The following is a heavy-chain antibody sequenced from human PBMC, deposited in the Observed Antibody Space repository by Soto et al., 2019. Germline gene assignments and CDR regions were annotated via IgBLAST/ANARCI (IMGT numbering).Heavy chain of an antibody. D-gene: IGHD5-12*01. J-gene: IGHJ3*02. V-gene: IGHV1-69*13. CDR2: TIPIFGTA. Sequence: SVKVSCKASGGTFSSYAISWVRQAPGQGLEWMGGTIPIFGTANYAQKFQGRVTITADESTSTAYMELSSLRSEDTAVYYCARDLSPKPSGYDRGAFDIWGQGTMVTVSS. CDR1: GGTFSSYA. CDR3: ARDLSPKPSGYDRGAFDI.